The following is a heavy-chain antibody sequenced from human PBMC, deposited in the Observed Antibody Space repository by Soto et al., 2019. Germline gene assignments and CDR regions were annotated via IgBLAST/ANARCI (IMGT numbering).Heavy chain of an antibody. Sequence: PGGSLRLSCAASGFTFSSYAMHWVRQAPGKGLEWVAVISYDGSNKYYADSVKGRFTISRDNSKNTLYLQMNSLRAEDTAVYYCARDGNEAAAGPRSYYFDYWGQGTLVTVSS. CDR2: ISYDGSNK. CDR3: ARDGNEAAAGPRSYYFDY. J-gene: IGHJ4*02. CDR1: GFTFSSYA. V-gene: IGHV3-30-3*01. D-gene: IGHD6-13*01.